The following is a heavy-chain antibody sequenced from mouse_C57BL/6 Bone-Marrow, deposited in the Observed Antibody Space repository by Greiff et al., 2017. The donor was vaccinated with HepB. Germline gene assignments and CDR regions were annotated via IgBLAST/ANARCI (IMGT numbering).Heavy chain of an antibody. J-gene: IGHJ2*01. CDR2: IDPENGDT. CDR3: TTGYYGSSLFDY. V-gene: IGHV14-4*01. CDR1: GFNIKDDY. D-gene: IGHD1-1*01. Sequence: VQLKQSGAELVRPGASVKLSCTASGFNIKDDYMHWVKQRPEQGLEWIGWIDPENGDTEYASKFQGKATITADTSSNTAYLQLSSLTSEDTAVYYFTTGYYGSSLFDYWGQGTTLTVSS.